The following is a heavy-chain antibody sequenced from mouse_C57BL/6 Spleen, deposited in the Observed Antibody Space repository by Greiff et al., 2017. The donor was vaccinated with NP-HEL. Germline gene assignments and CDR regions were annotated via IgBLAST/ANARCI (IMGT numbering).Heavy chain of an antibody. CDR3: ARNWDVHFDY. Sequence: QVQLQQPGAELVRPGTSVKLSCKASGYTFTSYWMHWVKQRPGQGLEWIGVIDPSDSYTNYNQKFKGKATLTVDTSSSTAYMQLSSLTSEDSAVYYCARNWDVHFDYWGQGTTLTVSS. D-gene: IGHD4-1*01. CDR1: GYTFTSYW. J-gene: IGHJ2*01. V-gene: IGHV1-59*01. CDR2: IDPSDSYT.